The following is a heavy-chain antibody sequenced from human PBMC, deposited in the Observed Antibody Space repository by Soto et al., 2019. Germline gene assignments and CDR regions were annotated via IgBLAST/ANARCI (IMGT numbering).Heavy chain of an antibody. Sequence: SETLSLTCAVYGGSFSGYYWSWIRQPPGKGLEWIGEINHSGSTNYNPSLKSRVTISVDTSKNQFSLKLSSVTAADTAVYYCARRITIFGVVDYWGQGTLVTVSS. CDR1: GGSFSGYY. J-gene: IGHJ4*02. V-gene: IGHV4-34*01. CDR3: ARRITIFGVVDY. D-gene: IGHD3-3*01. CDR2: INHSGST.